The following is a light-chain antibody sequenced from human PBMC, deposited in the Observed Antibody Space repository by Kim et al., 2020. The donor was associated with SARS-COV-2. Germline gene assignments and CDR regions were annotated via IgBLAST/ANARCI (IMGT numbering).Light chain of an antibody. CDR1: QNINKD. V-gene: IGKV1-39*01. CDR3: QQSYSSPT. Sequence: SAYAGDRVTITCRASQNINKDLNWYQLKPGKATQLLIDTASSLQSGVPSRFSGSGSGTEFTITINCLQPDDFATYYWQQSYSSPTFGQGTRLEIK. J-gene: IGKJ5*01. CDR2: TAS.